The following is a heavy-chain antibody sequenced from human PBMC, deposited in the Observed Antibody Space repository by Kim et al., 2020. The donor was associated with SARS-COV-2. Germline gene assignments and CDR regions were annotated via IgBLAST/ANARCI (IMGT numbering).Heavy chain of an antibody. Sequence: YADPVKSRFYISRDNSKHSLCLHMNSLRNEDTGLYYCAKDRSYSSGWYIDYWGQGTLVTVSS. CDR3: AKDRSYSSGWYIDY. J-gene: IGHJ4*02. V-gene: IGHV3-43*01. D-gene: IGHD6-19*01.